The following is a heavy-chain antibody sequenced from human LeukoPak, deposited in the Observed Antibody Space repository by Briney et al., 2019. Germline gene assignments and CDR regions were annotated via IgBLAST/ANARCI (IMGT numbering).Heavy chain of an antibody. D-gene: IGHD7-27*01. V-gene: IGHV3-74*01. J-gene: IGHJ4*02. CDR1: GFAFSSNW. CDR2: INSGGSGT. Sequence: GGSLRLSCAASGFAFSSNWMHWVRQTPGKGLVWVSRINSGGSGTSYADSVEGRFTISRDNAKNTLYLQMNSLRAEDTAVYYCATSLGPLTEYWGQGTLVTVSS. CDR3: ATSLGPLTEY.